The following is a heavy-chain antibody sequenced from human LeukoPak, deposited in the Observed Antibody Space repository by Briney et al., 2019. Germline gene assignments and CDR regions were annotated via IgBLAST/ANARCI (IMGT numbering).Heavy chain of an antibody. J-gene: IGHJ4*02. CDR2: IYNSGST. CDR1: GGSITSSSYY. CDR3: ARHDPDTSGYYFDY. V-gene: IGHV4-39*01. D-gene: IGHD3-22*01. Sequence: SETLSLTCTVSGGSITSSSYYWGWIRQPPGKGLELIGSIYNSGSTYYNPSLKSRVTISVDTSKNQLSLMLSSVTAADTAVYYCARHDPDTSGYYFDYWSQGTLVTVSS.